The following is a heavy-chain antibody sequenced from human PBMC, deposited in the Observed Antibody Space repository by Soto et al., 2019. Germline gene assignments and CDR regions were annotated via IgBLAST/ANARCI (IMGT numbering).Heavy chain of an antibody. CDR3: APIGPVTSVEDMDV. J-gene: IGHJ6*03. D-gene: IGHD4-4*01. CDR1: GYTFTSYG. Sequence: QVQVVQSGAEVKKPGASVKVSCKVSGYTFTSYGISWVRQAPGQGLEWMGWSSAYNGNTNYARKFQGRVTMTADISTSTAYMELRSLRSDDTAVYYCAPIGPVTSVEDMDVWGKGTTVTVSS. CDR2: SSAYNGNT. V-gene: IGHV1-18*01.